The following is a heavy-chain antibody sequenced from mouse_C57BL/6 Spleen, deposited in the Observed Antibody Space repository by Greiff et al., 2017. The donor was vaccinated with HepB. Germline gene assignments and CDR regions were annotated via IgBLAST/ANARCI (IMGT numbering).Heavy chain of an antibody. J-gene: IGHJ2*01. D-gene: IGHD2-3*01. V-gene: IGHV5-4*01. Sequence: DVKLVESGGGLVKPGGSLKLSCAASGFTFSSYAMSWVRQTPEKRLEWVATISDGGSYTYYPDNVKGRFTISRDNAKNNLYLQMSHLKSEDTAMYYCARDSDGYYFDYWGQGTTLTVSS. CDR1: GFTFSSYA. CDR2: ISDGGSYT. CDR3: ARDSDGYYFDY.